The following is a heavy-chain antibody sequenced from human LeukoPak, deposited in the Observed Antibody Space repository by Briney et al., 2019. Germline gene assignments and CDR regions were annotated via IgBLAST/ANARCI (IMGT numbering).Heavy chain of an antibody. D-gene: IGHD2-15*01. Sequence: PGGSLRLSCAASGFTVSNNYMSWVRQAPGKGPEWVSVFYSGGSTYYADSVKGRFTSSRDNAKNTLYLQMNSLRAEDTAVYYCAREGVGYPDAFDIWGQGTMVTVSS. CDR1: GFTVSNNY. CDR2: FYSGGST. CDR3: AREGVGYPDAFDI. V-gene: IGHV3-53*01. J-gene: IGHJ3*02.